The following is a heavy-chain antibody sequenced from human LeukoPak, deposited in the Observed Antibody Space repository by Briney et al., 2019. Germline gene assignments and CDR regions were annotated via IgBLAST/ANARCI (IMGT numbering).Heavy chain of an antibody. CDR1: GFTFSSYA. V-gene: IGHV3-30*02. D-gene: IGHD2-8*02. CDR2: IRYDGTNK. J-gene: IGHJ4*02. CDR3: AKDSWWACTN. Sequence: GGSLRLSCAASGFTFSSYAMHWVRQAPGKGLEWVAFIRYDGTNKYYADSVRGRFTISRDNSKNTLYLQMNSQRAEDTAVYYCAKDSWWACTNWGQGTLVTVSS.